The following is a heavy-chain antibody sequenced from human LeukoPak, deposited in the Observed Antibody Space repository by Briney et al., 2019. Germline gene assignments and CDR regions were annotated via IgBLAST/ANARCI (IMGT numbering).Heavy chain of an antibody. CDR1: GFTFSSYS. D-gene: IGHD6-13*01. V-gene: IGHV3-21*01. Sequence: GGSLRLSCAASGFTFSSYSMNWVRQAPGKGLEWVSSISSSSSYIYYADSVKGRFTISRDNAKNSLYLQMNSLRAEDTAVYYCARETAAAAGTEDYWGQGTLVTVSS. CDR2: ISSSSSYI. J-gene: IGHJ4*02. CDR3: ARETAAAAGTEDY.